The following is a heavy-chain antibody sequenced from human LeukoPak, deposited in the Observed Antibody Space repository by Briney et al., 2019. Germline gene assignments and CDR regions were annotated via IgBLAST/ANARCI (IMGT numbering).Heavy chain of an antibody. D-gene: IGHD6-13*01. CDR1: DDSISSYY. CDR3: ARGIAAGGY. CDR2: IFYSGST. J-gene: IGHJ4*02. Sequence: PSETLSLTCTVSDDSISSYYWSWIRQPPGKGLEWIGYIFYSGSTNYNPSLRSRVTISIDTSKNQFSLQLNSVTPEDTAVYYCARGIAAGGYWGQGTLVTVSS. V-gene: IGHV4-59*12.